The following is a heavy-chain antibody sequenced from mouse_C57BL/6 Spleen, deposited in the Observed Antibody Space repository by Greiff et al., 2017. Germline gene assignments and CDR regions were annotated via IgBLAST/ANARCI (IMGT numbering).Heavy chain of an antibody. Sequence: VQLQQPGAELVKPGASVKLSCTASGYTFTSYWMQWVKQRPGQGLEWIGEIDPSDSYTNYNQKFKGKATLTVDTSSSTAYMQLSSLTSEDSAVYYCASYYYGSSYFDYWGQGTTLTVSS. CDR1: GYTFTSYW. J-gene: IGHJ2*01. CDR3: ASYYYGSSYFDY. V-gene: IGHV1-50*01. CDR2: IDPSDSYT. D-gene: IGHD1-1*01.